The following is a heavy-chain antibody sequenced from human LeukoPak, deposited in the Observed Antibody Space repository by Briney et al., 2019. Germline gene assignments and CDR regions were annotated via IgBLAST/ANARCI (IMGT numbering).Heavy chain of an antibody. CDR3: ARDNSVRDEAWWFNP. V-gene: IGHV1-46*01. Sequence: GASVKVSCKAFGYTFTSNYMHWVRPAPGQGPEWMGVISPSGGSTTYAQQFQGRVTLTRDMSTSTDYLELSSLRSEDTAGYYCARDNSVRDEAWWFNPWGQGTLVTVSS. J-gene: IGHJ5*02. CDR1: GYTFTSNY. CDR2: ISPSGGST. D-gene: IGHD5-24*01.